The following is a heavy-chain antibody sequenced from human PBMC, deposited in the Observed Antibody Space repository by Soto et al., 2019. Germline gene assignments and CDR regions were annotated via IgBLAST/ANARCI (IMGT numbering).Heavy chain of an antibody. D-gene: IGHD5-12*01. CDR2: INHSGST. V-gene: IGHV4-34*01. Sequence: SETLSLTCAVYGGSFSGYYWSWIRQPPGKGLEWIGEINHSGSTNYNPSLKSRVTISVDTSKNQFSLKLSSVTAADTAVYYCAGAKEVAPYYYGMDVWGQGTTVTVSS. CDR3: AGAKEVAPYYYGMDV. CDR1: GGSFSGYY. J-gene: IGHJ6*02.